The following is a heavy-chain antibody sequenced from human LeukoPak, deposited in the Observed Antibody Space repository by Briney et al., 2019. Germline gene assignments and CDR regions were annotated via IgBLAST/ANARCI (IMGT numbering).Heavy chain of an antibody. CDR3: AKDRVPAPMVYWFDP. Sequence: GGSLRLSCAASGFTFSSYGMHWVRQAPGKGLEWVAVIWYDGSNKYYADSVKGRFTISRDNSKSTLYLQMNSLRAEDTAVYYCAKDRVPAPMVYWFDPWGQGTLVTVSS. V-gene: IGHV3-33*06. D-gene: IGHD2-2*01. CDR2: IWYDGSNK. CDR1: GFTFSSYG. J-gene: IGHJ5*02.